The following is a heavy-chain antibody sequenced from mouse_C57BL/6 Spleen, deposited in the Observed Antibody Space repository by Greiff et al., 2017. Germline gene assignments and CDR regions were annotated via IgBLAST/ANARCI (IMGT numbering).Heavy chain of an antibody. CDR3: ARSPSFDYDYEMDY. CDR2: INPSNGGT. CDR1: GYTFTSYW. D-gene: IGHD2-4*01. V-gene: IGHV1-53*01. J-gene: IGHJ4*01. Sequence: QVQLQQSGTELVKPGASVKLSCKASGYTFTSYWMHWVKQRPGQGLEWIGNINPSNGGTNYNEKFNSKATLTVAKSSSTAYMQLSSLTSADSAVYYCARSPSFDYDYEMDYWGQGTSVTVSS.